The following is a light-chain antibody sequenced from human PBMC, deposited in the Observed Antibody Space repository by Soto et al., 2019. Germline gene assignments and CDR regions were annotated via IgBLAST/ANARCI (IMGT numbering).Light chain of an antibody. Sequence: QSALTQPASVSGSPGQSISISCTGTSSDVGGYNYVSWYQQHPGKAPKLMIYEVSNRPSGVSNRFSGSKCGNTASLTISGLQAEDEADYYCSSYASTSVVFGGGTKVTVL. CDR1: SSDVGGYNY. CDR2: EVS. CDR3: SSYASTSVV. J-gene: IGLJ2*01. V-gene: IGLV2-14*01.